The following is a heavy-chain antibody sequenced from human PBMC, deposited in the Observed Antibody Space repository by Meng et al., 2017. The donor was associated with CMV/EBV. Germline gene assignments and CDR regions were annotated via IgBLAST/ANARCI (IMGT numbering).Heavy chain of an antibody. D-gene: IGHD3-22*01. CDR1: GGSISSYY. V-gene: IGHV4-59*01. CDR2: IYYSGST. Sequence: GSLRLSCPVSGGSISSYYWSWIRQPPGKGLEWIGYIYYSGSTNYNPSLKSRVTISVDTSKNQFSLKLSSVTAADTAVYYCARDRYDSSGYFGNYYYYGMDVWGQGTTVTVSS. J-gene: IGHJ6*02. CDR3: ARDRYDSSGYFGNYYYYGMDV.